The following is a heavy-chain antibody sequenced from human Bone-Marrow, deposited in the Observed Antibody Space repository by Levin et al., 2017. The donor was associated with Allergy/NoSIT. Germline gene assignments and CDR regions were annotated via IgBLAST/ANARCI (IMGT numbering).Heavy chain of an antibody. CDR3: AILKLWDSSRMIHQNDY. V-gene: IGHV3-30*03. CDR2: ISYDGSNK. Sequence: GESLKISCAASGFTFSSYGMHWVRQAPGKGLEWVAVISYDGSNKYYADSVKGRFTISRDNSKNTLYLQMNSLRAEDTAVYYCAILKLWDSSRMIHQNDYWGQGTLVTVSS. D-gene: IGHD6-13*01. J-gene: IGHJ4*02. CDR1: GFTFSSYG.